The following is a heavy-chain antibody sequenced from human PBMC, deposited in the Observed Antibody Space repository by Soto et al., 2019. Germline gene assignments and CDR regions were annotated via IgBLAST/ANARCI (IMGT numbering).Heavy chain of an antibody. CDR3: AKNGQPPYYYYGMDF. Sequence: ASVKVSCKASGYTFTRYGISWVRQAPGQGLEWMGWISGYNGDTKYAQKFQGRVTMTVDTSTTTAYMELRSLTSDDRAVYYCAKNGQPPYYYYGMDFWGQGTTVTVPS. CDR1: GYTFTRYG. D-gene: IGHD2-8*01. CDR2: ISGYNGDT. V-gene: IGHV1-18*01. J-gene: IGHJ6*02.